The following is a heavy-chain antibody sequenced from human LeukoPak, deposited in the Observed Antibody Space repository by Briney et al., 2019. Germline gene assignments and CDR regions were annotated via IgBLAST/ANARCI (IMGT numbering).Heavy chain of an antibody. V-gene: IGHV4-59*01. CDR3: ARGPTVTTYYYGMDV. CDR1: GGSISSYY. Sequence: SETLSLTCTVSGGSISSYYWSWIRQPPGKGLEWIGYIYYSGSTNYNPSLKSRVTISVDTSKNQFSLMLSSVTAADTAVYYCARGPTVTTYYYGMDVWGQGTTVTVSS. CDR2: IYYSGST. J-gene: IGHJ6*02. D-gene: IGHD4-17*01.